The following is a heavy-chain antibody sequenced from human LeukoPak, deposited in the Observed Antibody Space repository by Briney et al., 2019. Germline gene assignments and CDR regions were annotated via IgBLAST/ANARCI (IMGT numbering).Heavy chain of an antibody. CDR2: IIPIFGTA. CDR1: GGTFSSYA. D-gene: IGHD5-12*01. J-gene: IGHJ4*02. CDR3: ARDIRSGYSGYDEGSV. Sequence: SVKVSCKASGGTFSSYAISWVRQAPGQGLEWMGGIIPIFGTANYAQKFQGRVTITADESTSIAYMELSSLRSEDTAVYYCARDIRSGYSGYDEGSVWGQGTLVTVSS. V-gene: IGHV1-69*13.